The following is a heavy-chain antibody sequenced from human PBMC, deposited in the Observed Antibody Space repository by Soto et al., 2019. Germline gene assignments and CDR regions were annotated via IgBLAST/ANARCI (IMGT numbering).Heavy chain of an antibody. D-gene: IGHD4-17*01. J-gene: IGHJ5*02. V-gene: IGHV3-53*01. CDR1: GFTVNSSY. CDR3: ARQFPTDNYGNRLDP. CDR2: ISSGGTT. Sequence: GGSLRLSCAASGFTVNSSYVTWIRQAPGKGLQWVADISSGGTTKYADSVRGRFSISRDMSKNTLYLQMNSLRVEDTAIYSCARQFPTDNYGNRLDPWGQGTLVTVSS.